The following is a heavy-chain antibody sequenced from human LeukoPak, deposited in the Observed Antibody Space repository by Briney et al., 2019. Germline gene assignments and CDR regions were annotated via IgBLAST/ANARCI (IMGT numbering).Heavy chain of an antibody. V-gene: IGHV3-21*01. D-gene: IGHD3-22*01. CDR1: GFSFSSYN. CDR3: ASYYYDSSGYRYDAFDI. CDR2: ISRSASNI. J-gene: IGHJ3*02. Sequence: GGSLRLSCVASGFSFSSYNMNWVRQAPGKGLEWVSSISRSASNIYYADSVKGRFTISRDNAKNSFYLQMNSLRAEDTAVYYCASYYYDSSGYRYDAFDIWGQGTMVTVSS.